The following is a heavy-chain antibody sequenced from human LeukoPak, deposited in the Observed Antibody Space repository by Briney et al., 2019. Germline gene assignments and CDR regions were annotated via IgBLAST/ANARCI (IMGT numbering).Heavy chain of an antibody. CDR3: VTAPTSSGRLLSVDY. Sequence: GASVKVSCKASGYTFTGYYMHWVRQAPGQGLEWMGWINPNSGGTNYAQKFQGRVTMTRDTSISTAYMELSRLRSDDTAVYYCVTAPTSSGRLLSVDYWGQGTLVTVSS. D-gene: IGHD2/OR15-2a*01. CDR2: INPNSGGT. J-gene: IGHJ4*02. CDR1: GYTFTGYY. V-gene: IGHV1-2*02.